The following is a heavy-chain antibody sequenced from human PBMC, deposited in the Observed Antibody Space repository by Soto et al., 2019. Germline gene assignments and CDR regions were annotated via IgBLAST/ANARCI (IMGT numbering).Heavy chain of an antibody. J-gene: IGHJ4*02. D-gene: IGHD2-15*01. CDR3: ARGRRSRGVVAATRPYYFDY. CDR2: INHSGST. Sequence: SETLSLTCAVYGGSFSGYYWSWIRQPPGKGLEWIGEINHSGSTYYNPSLKSRVTISVDTSKNQFSLKLSSVTAADTAVYYCARGRRSRGVVAATRPYYFDYWGQGTLVTVSS. CDR1: GGSFSGYY. V-gene: IGHV4-34*09.